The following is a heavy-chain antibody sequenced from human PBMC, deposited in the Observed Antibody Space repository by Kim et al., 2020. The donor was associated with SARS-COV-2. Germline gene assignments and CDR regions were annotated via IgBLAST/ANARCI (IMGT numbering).Heavy chain of an antibody. J-gene: IGHJ4*02. CDR3: ARDKGERYSDY. CDR1: GLSFSASG. V-gene: IGHV3-33*01. Sequence: GGSLRLSCAASGLSFSASGMHWVRQAPGKGLEWVAMIWSDGTKEYYADSVKGRFTISRDNSKNTVYLQMNSLRAEDTAVYYCARDKGERYSDYWGQGTLVIVS. D-gene: IGHD3-16*01. CDR2: IWSDGTKE.